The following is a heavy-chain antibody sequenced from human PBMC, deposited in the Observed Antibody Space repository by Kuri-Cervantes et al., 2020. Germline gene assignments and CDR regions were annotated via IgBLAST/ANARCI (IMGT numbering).Heavy chain of an antibody. CDR1: GGSISSSSYY. J-gene: IGHJ4*02. Sequence: SETLSLTCTVSGGSISSSSYYWGWIRQPPGKGLEWIGSIYYSGSTYYNPSLKSRVTISVDTSKNQFSLKLSSVTAADTAVYYCASPYSSSWRGEKAFDYWGQGTLVTVSS. CDR2: IYYSGST. CDR3: ASPYSSSWRGEKAFDY. V-gene: IGHV4-39*01. D-gene: IGHD6-13*01.